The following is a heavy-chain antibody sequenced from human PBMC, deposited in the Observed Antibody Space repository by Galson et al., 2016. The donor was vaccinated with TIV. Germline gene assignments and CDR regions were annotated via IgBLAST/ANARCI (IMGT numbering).Heavy chain of an antibody. J-gene: IGHJ4*02. CDR3: ARDSGTYDY. D-gene: IGHD1-26*01. CDR2: ISGYDGHT. Sequence: SVKVSCKASGYTFINYGITWVRQAPGQGLGWMGWISGYDGHTNYAQMFQGRVTMTSDKSTNTVYMELRSLRSDDTAVYYCARDSGTYDYWGQGSPVTVSS. CDR1: GYTFINYG. V-gene: IGHV1-18*04.